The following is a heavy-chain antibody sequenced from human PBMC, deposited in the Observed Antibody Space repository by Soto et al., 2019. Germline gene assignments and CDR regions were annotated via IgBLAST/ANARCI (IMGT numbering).Heavy chain of an antibody. CDR3: ASTTMVRGVSAFDI. V-gene: IGHV4-31*03. CDR2: IYYSGST. D-gene: IGHD3-10*01. Sequence: SETLSLTCTVSGGSISSGGYYWSWIRQHPGKGLEWIGYIYYSGSTYYNPSLKSRVTISVDTSKNQFSLKLSSVTAADTAVYYCASTTMVRGVSAFDIWGQGTMVTVSS. J-gene: IGHJ3*02. CDR1: GGSISSGGYY.